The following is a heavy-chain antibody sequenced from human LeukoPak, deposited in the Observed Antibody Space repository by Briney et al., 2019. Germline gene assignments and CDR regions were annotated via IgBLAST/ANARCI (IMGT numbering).Heavy chain of an antibody. CDR3: ARDGEHSSGPFYGMDV. CDR2: ISSSSSYI. D-gene: IGHD6-19*01. Sequence: PGRSLRLSCAASGFTFDDYAMHWVRQAPGKGLEWVSSISSSSSYIYYADSVKGRFTISRDNAKNSLYLQMNSLRAEDTAVYYCARDGEHSSGPFYGMDVWGQGTTVTVSS. CDR1: GFTFDDYA. J-gene: IGHJ6*02. V-gene: IGHV3-21*01.